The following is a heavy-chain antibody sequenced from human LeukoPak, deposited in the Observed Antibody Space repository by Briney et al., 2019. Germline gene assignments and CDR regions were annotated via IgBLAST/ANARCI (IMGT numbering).Heavy chain of an antibody. Sequence: SETLSLTCAVYGGSFSGYYWSWIRQPPGKGLEWIGEINHSGSTNYNPSLKSRVTISVDTSKNQFSLKLSSVTAADTAVYYCARTPPLRFLEWLSNWFDPWGQGTLVTVSS. CDR2: INHSGST. CDR1: GGSFSGYY. V-gene: IGHV4-34*01. D-gene: IGHD3-3*01. CDR3: ARTPPLRFLEWLSNWFDP. J-gene: IGHJ5*02.